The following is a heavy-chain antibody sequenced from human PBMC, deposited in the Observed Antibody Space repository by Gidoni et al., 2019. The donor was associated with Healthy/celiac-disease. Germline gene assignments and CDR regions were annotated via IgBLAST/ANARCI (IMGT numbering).Heavy chain of an antibody. J-gene: IGHJ4*02. CDR3: AKDTTSIVVVPAAYFDY. Sequence: QVQLVESGGGVVQPGRSLRLSCAASGFTFSSYGMHWVRQAPGKGLEWVAVISYDGSNKYYADSVKGRFTISRDNSKNTLYLQMNSLRAEDTAVYYCAKDTTSIVVVPAAYFDYWGQGTLVTVSS. CDR2: ISYDGSNK. D-gene: IGHD2-2*01. CDR1: GFTFSSYG. V-gene: IGHV3-30*18.